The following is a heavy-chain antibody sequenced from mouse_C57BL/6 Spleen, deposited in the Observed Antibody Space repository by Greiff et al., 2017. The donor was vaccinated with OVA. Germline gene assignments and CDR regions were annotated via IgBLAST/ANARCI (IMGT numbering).Heavy chain of an antibody. V-gene: IGHV1-63*01. CDR1: GYTFTNYW. CDR3: ARRGGNYEDYAMDY. CDR2: IYPGGGYT. D-gene: IGHD2-1*01. Sequence: VQLQQSGAELVRPGTSVKMSCKASGYTFTNYWIGWAKQRPGHGLEWIGDIYPGGGYTTYNEKFKGKATLTADKSSSTAYMQFSSLTSEDSAIYYCARRGGNYEDYAMDYWGQGTSVTVSS. J-gene: IGHJ4*01.